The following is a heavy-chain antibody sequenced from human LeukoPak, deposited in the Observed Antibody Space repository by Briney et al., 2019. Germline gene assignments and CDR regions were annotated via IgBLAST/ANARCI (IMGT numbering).Heavy chain of an antibody. J-gene: IGHJ4*02. D-gene: IGHD1-26*01. V-gene: IGHV4-38-2*01. CDR3: ARGATTAFHFDY. CDR2: IYRSEST. Sequence: SETLSLTXAVSGYSISSGYYWGWIRQPPGKGLEWIGTIYRSESTYYNNPSLKSRVTISVDTSKNQFSLKLSSVTAADTAVYYCARGATTAFHFDYWGQGTLVTVSS. CDR1: GYSISSGYY.